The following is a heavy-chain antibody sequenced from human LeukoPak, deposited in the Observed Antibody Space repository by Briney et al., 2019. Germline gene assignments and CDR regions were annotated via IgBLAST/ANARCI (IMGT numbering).Heavy chain of an antibody. V-gene: IGHV1-58*01. D-gene: IGHD6-19*01. Sequence: GASVKVSCKASGFTFTSSAVQWVRQARGQHLEWIGWIVVGSGNTNYAQKFQERVTITRDMSTSTAYMELSSLRSEDTAVYYCAAVPIAVAGTFDYWGQGTLVTVSS. CDR2: IVVGSGNT. CDR1: GFTFTSSA. CDR3: AAVPIAVAGTFDY. J-gene: IGHJ4*02.